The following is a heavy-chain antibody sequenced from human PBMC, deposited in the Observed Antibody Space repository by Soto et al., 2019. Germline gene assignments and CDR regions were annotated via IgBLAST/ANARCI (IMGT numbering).Heavy chain of an antibody. CDR1: GGSISSYY. J-gene: IGHJ6*02. CDR2: IYYSGST. Sequence: SETLSLTCTVSGGSISSYYWSWIRQPPGKGLEWIGYIYYSGSTNYNPSLKSRVTISVDTSKNQFSLKLSSVTAAGTAVYYCARVWAGYYYYGMDVWGQGTTVTVSS. CDR3: ARVWAGYYYYGMDV. V-gene: IGHV4-59*01. D-gene: IGHD3-10*01.